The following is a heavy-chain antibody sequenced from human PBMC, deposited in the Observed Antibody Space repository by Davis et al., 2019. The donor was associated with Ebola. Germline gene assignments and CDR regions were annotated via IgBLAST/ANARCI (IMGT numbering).Heavy chain of an antibody. D-gene: IGHD6-6*01. CDR1: GGSFSGYY. V-gene: IGHV4-34*01. CDR3: ARVYYSSSNWFDP. CDR2: INHSGST. Sequence: SQTLSLTCAVYGGSFSGYYWSWIRQPPGKGLEWIGEINHSGSTNYNPSLKSRVTISGDTSKNQFSLKLSSVTAADTAVYYCARVYYSSSNWFDPWGQGTLVTVSS. J-gene: IGHJ5*02.